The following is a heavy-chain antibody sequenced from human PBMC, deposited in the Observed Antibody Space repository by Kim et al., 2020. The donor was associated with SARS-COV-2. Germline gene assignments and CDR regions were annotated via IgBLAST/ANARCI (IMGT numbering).Heavy chain of an antibody. CDR3: AKDRGYCSGGSCYWAFDI. CDR2: ISGSGGST. Sequence: GGSLRLSCAASGFTFSSYAMSWVRQAPGKGLEGVSAISGSGGSTYYADSVKGRFTISRDNSKNTLYRQMNSLRAEDTAVYYCAKDRGYCSGGSCYWAFDIWGQGTMVTVSS. CDR1: GFTFSSYA. V-gene: IGHV3-23*01. D-gene: IGHD2-15*01. J-gene: IGHJ3*02.